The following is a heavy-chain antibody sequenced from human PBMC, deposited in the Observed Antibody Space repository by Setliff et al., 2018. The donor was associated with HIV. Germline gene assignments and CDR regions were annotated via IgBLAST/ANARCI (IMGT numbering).Heavy chain of an antibody. CDR2: ISPTSGGA. Sequence: ASVKVSCKVFGDSFNGYYMYWVRQAPGQGLEWMGRISPTSGGATYAQTFQGRVTMSRDTSTSTVYMELSRLRSDDTAVYYCASKVHCTNGVCLDAFDIWGQGTMVTVSS. CDR3: ASKVHCTNGVCLDAFDI. D-gene: IGHD2-8*01. V-gene: IGHV1-2*06. CDR1: GDSFNGYY. J-gene: IGHJ3*02.